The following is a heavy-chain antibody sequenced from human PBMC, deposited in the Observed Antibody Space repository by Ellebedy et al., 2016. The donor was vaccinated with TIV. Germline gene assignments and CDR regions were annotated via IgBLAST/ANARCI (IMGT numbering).Heavy chain of an antibody. D-gene: IGHD3/OR15-3a*01. CDR3: VRGEGWTDY. CDR2: IKPDGREK. V-gene: IGHV3-7*04. CDR1: GFSFSTYW. J-gene: IGHJ4*02. Sequence: GGSLRLXXAASGFSFSTYWMTWVRQAPGKGLEWVANIKPDGREKYYVDSVKGRFTISRDYAKNSLYLEMNSLRPEDTAVYYCVRGEGWTDYWGQGTVVTVSS.